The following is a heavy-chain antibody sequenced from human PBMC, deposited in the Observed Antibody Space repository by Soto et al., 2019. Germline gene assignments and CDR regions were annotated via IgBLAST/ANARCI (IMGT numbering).Heavy chain of an antibody. V-gene: IGHV3-11*01. Sequence: PGGSLRLSCAASGFTFSDYYMSWIRQAPGKGLEWVSYISSSGSTIYYADSVKGRFTISRDNAKNSLYLQMNSLRAEDTAVYYCARDSSTSCCNFDYWGQGTLVTVSS. CDR1: GFTFSDYY. J-gene: IGHJ4*02. CDR2: ISSSGSTI. CDR3: ARDSSTSCCNFDY. D-gene: IGHD2-2*01.